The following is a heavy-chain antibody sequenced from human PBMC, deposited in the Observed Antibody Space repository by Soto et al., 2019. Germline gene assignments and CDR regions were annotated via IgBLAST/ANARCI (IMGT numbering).Heavy chain of an antibody. CDR1: GFTFIDSY. CDR2: ITFSGNTV. V-gene: IGHV3-11*01. CDR3: ARVSWREKYGMDV. Sequence: PGGSLRLSCAASGFTFIDSYMSWIRQVPGKGLEWISYITFSGNTVYYADSLKGRFTISRDNAKNSLYLQMNRLRAEDTAVYYCARVSWREKYGMDVWGQGTTVTVSS. J-gene: IGHJ6*02.